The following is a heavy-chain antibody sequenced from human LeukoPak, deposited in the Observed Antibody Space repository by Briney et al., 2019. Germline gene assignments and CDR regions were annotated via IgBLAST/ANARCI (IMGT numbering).Heavy chain of an antibody. Sequence: PSETLSLTCTVSGGSITGYYWTWIRQPPGKGLEWIGYIYTSGGTNYNPSLKSRVTISVDTSKNQFSLKLSSVTAADTAVYYCARAYSGYVWFDPWGQGTLVTVSS. CDR1: GGSITGYY. V-gene: IGHV4-4*09. CDR2: IYTSGGT. J-gene: IGHJ5*02. CDR3: ARAYSGYVWFDP. D-gene: IGHD5-12*01.